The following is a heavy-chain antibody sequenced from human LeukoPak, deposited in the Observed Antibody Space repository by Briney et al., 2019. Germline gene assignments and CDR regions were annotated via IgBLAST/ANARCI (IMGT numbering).Heavy chain of an antibody. CDR2: IYYSGST. CDR1: GGSISSYY. CDR3: ARSRIAQRI. J-gene: IGHJ4*02. Sequence: SETLSLTCTVSGGSISSYYWSWIRQPQGKGLEWIGYIYYSGSTNYNPSLKSRVTISVDTSKNQFSLKLSSVTAADTAVYYCARSRIAQRIWGQGTLVTVSS. D-gene: IGHD6-25*01. V-gene: IGHV4-59*01.